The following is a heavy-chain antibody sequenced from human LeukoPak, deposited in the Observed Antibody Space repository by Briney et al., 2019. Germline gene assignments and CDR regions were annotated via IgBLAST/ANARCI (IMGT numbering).Heavy chain of an antibody. CDR3: AKVITMTKRGYDAFDI. CDR1: GFTFSTHT. CDR2: ITSSSSYI. D-gene: IGHD3-22*01. V-gene: IGHV3-21*01. Sequence: PGGSLRLSCAASGFTFSTHTMNWVRLAPGKGLEWVSSITSSSSYIYYADSVKGRFTISRDNAKNSLFLQMNSLRAEDTAVYYCAKVITMTKRGYDAFDIWGQGTMVTVSS. J-gene: IGHJ3*02.